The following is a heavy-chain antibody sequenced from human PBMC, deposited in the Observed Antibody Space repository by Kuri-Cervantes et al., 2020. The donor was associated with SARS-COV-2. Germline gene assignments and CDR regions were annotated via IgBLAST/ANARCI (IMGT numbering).Heavy chain of an antibody. V-gene: IGHV3-49*04. CDR1: GFTFGDYA. J-gene: IGHJ6*02. CDR2: IRSKAYGGTT. D-gene: IGHD3-10*01. CDR3: TRDIYYALLGYYYGMDV. Sequence: QTLSLTCAASGFTFGDYAMSWVRQAPGKGLEWVGFIRSKAYGGTTEYAASVKGRFTISRDDSKSIAYLQMNSLKTEDTAVYYCTRDIYYALLGYYYGMDVWGQGTTVTVSS.